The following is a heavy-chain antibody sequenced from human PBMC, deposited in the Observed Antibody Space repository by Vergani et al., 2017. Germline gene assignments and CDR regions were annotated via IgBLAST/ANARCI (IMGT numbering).Heavy chain of an antibody. CDR1: GVSFNSYW. CDR2: IKSDGSIT. J-gene: IGHJ4*02. Sequence: DVHLAESGGGVFQPGGSLRLSCSASGVSFNSYWMHWVRQVPGKGLLWVSRIKSDGSITAYADSVKGRFTISRDNAQNTLYLQMNSLRVEDTAVYYCATAGAAYCRGASCYDFFEYWGQGTLVTVAS. CDR3: ATAGAAYCRGASCYDFFEY. D-gene: IGHD2-15*01. V-gene: IGHV3-74*03.